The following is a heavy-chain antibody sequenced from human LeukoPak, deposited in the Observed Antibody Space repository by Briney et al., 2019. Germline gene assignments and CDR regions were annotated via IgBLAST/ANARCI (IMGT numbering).Heavy chain of an antibody. V-gene: IGHV3-53*01. CDR2: IYSGGST. CDR3: AREGNYYGSGSYFDY. Sequence: PGGSLRLSCAASGFTFSSYAMSWVRQAPGKGLEWVSVIYSGGSTYYADSVKGRFTISRDNSKNTLYLQMNSLRAEDTAVYYCAREGNYYGSGSYFDYWGRGTLVTVSS. D-gene: IGHD3-10*01. CDR1: GFTFSSYA. J-gene: IGHJ4*02.